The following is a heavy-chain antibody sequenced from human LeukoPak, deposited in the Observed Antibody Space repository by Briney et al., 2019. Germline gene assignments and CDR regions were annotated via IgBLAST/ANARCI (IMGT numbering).Heavy chain of an antibody. D-gene: IGHD5-12*01. CDR2: INPNSGGR. J-gene: IGHJ4*02. Sequence: GASVKVSCKASGYTFTGYYIHWVRQAPGQGLEWMGWINPNSGGRNYAQKFQGRVTMTRDTSTTYMELSRLTSDDTAVYYCARAYSGYEAFDYWGQGTLVTVSP. CDR1: GYTFTGYY. V-gene: IGHV1-2*02. CDR3: ARAYSGYEAFDY.